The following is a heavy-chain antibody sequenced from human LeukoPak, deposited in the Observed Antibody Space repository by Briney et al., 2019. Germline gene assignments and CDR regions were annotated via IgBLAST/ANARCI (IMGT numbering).Heavy chain of an antibody. CDR1: GFTFSIYT. Sequence: GGSLRLSCAASGFTFSIYTMNWVRQAPGKGLEWVSSISSSSRYIYYADSVKGRFTISRDNAKNSLFLQMNSLRAEDTAVYYCARGREGYSYISDSWGQGTLVTVSS. J-gene: IGHJ4*02. CDR2: ISSSSRYI. D-gene: IGHD5-18*01. CDR3: ARGREGYSYISDS. V-gene: IGHV3-21*01.